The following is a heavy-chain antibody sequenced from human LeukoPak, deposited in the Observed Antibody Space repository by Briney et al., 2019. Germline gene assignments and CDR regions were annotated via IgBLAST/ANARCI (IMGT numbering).Heavy chain of an antibody. Sequence: SETLSLTCTVSGGSISSYYWSWIRQPPGKGLEWIGYIYYGGSTNYNPSLKSRVTISVDTSKNQFSLRLSSVTAADTAVYYCARDPDDSSGYRDYWGQGTLVTVSS. CDR1: GGSISSYY. D-gene: IGHD3-22*01. J-gene: IGHJ4*02. V-gene: IGHV4-59*12. CDR2: IYYGGST. CDR3: ARDPDDSSGYRDY.